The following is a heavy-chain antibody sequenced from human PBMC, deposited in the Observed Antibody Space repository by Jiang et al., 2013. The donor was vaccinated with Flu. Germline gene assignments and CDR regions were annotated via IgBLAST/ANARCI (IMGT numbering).Heavy chain of an antibody. CDR1: GYVFVDLY. Sequence: SGAEVKQPGASVKVSCKASGYVFVDLYIHWVRQAPGQGLEYMGWINPKNGNTKYAQKFQRRVTMTRDTSINTAYLEMTGLTFDDTAMYFCTRDPDRAKDFFNQWGQGTLVTVSS. CDR2: INPKNGNT. V-gene: IGHV1-2*02. CDR3: TRDPDRAKDFFNQ. J-gene: IGHJ4*02.